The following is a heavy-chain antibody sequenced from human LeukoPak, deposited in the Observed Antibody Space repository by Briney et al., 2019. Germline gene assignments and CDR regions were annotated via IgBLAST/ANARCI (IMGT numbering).Heavy chain of an antibody. V-gene: IGHV4-38-2*02. D-gene: IGHD2-2*01. CDR3: ARAARSGYCSSTSCYASDY. CDR2: IYHSGST. CDR1: GYPLSSGYY. Sequence: SETLSLTCTVSGYPLSSGYYWGWIRQPPGKGLEWIGSIYHSGSTYYNPSLKSRVTISVDTSKNQFSLKLSSVTAAGTAVYYCARAARSGYCSSTSCYASDYWGQGTLVTVSS. J-gene: IGHJ4*02.